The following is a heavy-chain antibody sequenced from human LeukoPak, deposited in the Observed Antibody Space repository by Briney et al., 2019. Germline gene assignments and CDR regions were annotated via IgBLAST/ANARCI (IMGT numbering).Heavy chain of an antibody. J-gene: IGHJ4*02. CDR3: ARGTSAPAAIKPDY. D-gene: IGHD2-2*01. V-gene: IGHV3-30*04. CDR1: GFTFSSYA. Sequence: GRSLRHSCAASGFTFSSYAMHWVRQAPGKGLEWVAVISYDGSNKYYADSVKGRFTISRDNSKNTLYLQMNSLRAEDTAVYYCARGTSAPAAIKPDYWGQGTLVTVSS. CDR2: ISYDGSNK.